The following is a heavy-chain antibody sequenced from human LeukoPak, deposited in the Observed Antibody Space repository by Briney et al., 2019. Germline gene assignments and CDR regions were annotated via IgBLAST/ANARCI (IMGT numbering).Heavy chain of an antibody. J-gene: IGHJ5*02. V-gene: IGHV4-39*01. D-gene: IGHD3-3*01. CDR3: ASHFEAGREYDFWSGYYDRLGWFDP. CDR1: GGSISSSSYY. Sequence: SETLSLTCTVSGGSISSSSYYWGWIRQPPGKGLEWIGSTYYSGSTYYNPSLKSRVTISVDTSKNQFSLKLSSVTAADTAVYYCASHFEAGREYDFWSGYYDRLGWFDPWGQGTLVTVSS. CDR2: TYYSGST.